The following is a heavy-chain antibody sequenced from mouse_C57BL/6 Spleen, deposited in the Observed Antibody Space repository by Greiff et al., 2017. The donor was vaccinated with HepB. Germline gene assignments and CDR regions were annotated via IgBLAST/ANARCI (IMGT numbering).Heavy chain of an antibody. CDR2: IDPNSGGT. J-gene: IGHJ3*01. D-gene: IGHD2-1*01. V-gene: IGHV1-72*01. CDR1: GYTFTSYW. Sequence: QVQLKQPGAELVKPGASVKLSCKASGYTFTSYWMHWVKQRPGRGLEWIGRIDPNSGGTKYNEKFKSKATLTVDKPSSTAYMQLSSLTSEDSAVYYCARGELSYGNYGPFAYWGQGTLVTVSA. CDR3: ARGELSYGNYGPFAY.